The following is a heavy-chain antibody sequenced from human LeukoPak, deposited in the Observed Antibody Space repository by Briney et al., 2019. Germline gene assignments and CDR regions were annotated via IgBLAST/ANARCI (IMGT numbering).Heavy chain of an antibody. CDR2: IYYSGST. D-gene: IGHD5-24*01. V-gene: IGHV4-39*01. Sequence: SETLSLTCTVSGGSISSSSYYWGWIRQPPGKGLEWIGSIYYSGSTYYNPSLKSRVTISVDTSKNQFSLKLSSATAADTAVYYCARHEEMATLHVHYFDYWGQGTLVTVSS. CDR3: ARHEEMATLHVHYFDY. CDR1: GGSISSSSYY. J-gene: IGHJ4*02.